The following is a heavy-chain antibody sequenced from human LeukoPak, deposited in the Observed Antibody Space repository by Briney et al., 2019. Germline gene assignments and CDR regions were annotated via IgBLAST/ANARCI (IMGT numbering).Heavy chain of an antibody. CDR2: ISSSGGAI. V-gene: IGHV3-21*01. Sequence: GGSLRLSCEASGFTFSAYAMTWVRQAPGKGLEWVASISSSGGAIDYSDSVKGRFTISRDDAKNSLYLQMNSLRAEDTAVFYCARLRDGYNLGSFDCWGQGTLVTVSS. CDR3: ARLRDGYNLGSFDC. D-gene: IGHD5-24*01. CDR1: GFTFSAYA. J-gene: IGHJ4*02.